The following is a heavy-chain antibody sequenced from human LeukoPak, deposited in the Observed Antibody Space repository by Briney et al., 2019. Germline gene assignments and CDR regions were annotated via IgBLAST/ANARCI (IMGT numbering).Heavy chain of an antibody. J-gene: IGHJ4*02. CDR3: ATGFSSWYKGVDY. CDR1: GFTFISYA. Sequence: PGGSLRLSCAASGFTFISYAMSWVRQAPGKGLEWVSAISGSGGSTYYADSVKGRFTISRDNSKNTLYLQMNSLRAEGTAVYYCATGFSSWYKGVDYWGQGTLVTVSS. V-gene: IGHV3-23*01. CDR2: ISGSGGST. D-gene: IGHD6-13*01.